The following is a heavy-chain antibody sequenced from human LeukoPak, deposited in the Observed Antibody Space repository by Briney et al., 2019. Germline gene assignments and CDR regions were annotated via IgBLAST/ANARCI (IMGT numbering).Heavy chain of an antibody. CDR2: IYTSGST. D-gene: IGHD6-19*01. V-gene: IGHV4-4*07. CDR1: GGSISNFF. CDR3: ARDQGIAVAGTRYDWFDP. J-gene: IGHJ5*02. Sequence: SETLSLTCAVSGGSISNFFWSWVRQPAGKGLECIGRIYTSGSTNYNPSLKSRVTMSVDTSKNQFSLKLSSVTAADTAVYYCARDQGIAVAGTRYDWFDPWGQGTLVTVSS.